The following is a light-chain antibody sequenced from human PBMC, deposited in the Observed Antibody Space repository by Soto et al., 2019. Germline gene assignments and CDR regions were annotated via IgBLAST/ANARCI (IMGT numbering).Light chain of an antibody. J-gene: IGLJ2*01. CDR3: SSYRSGTVV. CDR2: DVT. V-gene: IGLV2-14*01. CDR1: SSDVGGSNY. Sequence: QSALTQPASVSGSPGQSITISCTGTSSDVGGSNYVSWYQQHPGIAPKLMIYDVTNRPSGVSHRFSGSRSGNTASLTISGLQAEDEADYYCSSYRSGTVVFGGGTKLTAL.